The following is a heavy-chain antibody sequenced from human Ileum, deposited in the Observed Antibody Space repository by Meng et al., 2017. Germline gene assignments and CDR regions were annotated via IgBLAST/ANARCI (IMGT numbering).Heavy chain of an antibody. Sequence: SGPTLVKPTQTLTLTCTFSGFALSTSGMRASWIRQPPGKALEWLARIDWDDDKFYSTSPKTRLTISKDTSKNQVVLTMTNMDPVDTATYYCAAGSGLRMDYWGQGTLVTVSS. D-gene: IGHD3-3*01. J-gene: IGHJ4*02. CDR3: AAGSGLRMDY. V-gene: IGHV2-70*04. CDR2: IDWDDDK. CDR1: GFALSTSGMR.